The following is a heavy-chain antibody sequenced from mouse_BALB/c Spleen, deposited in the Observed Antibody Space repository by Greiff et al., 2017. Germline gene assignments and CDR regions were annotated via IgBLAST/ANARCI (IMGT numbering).Heavy chain of an antibody. CDR2: ISNLAYSI. Sequence: EVQVVESGGGLVQPGGSRKLSCAASGFTFSDYGMAWVRQAPGKGPEWVAFISNLAYSIYYADTVTGRFTISRENAKNTLYLEMSSLRSEDTAMYYCARAYDYDGLWFAYWGQGTLVTVSA. J-gene: IGHJ3*01. V-gene: IGHV5-15*02. CDR3: ARAYDYDGLWFAY. CDR1: GFTFSDYG. D-gene: IGHD2-4*01.